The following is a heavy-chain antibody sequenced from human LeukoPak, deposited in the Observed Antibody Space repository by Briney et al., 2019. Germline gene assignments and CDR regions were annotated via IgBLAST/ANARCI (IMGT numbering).Heavy chain of an antibody. V-gene: IGHV3-23*01. CDR1: GFTFSSYG. J-gene: IGHJ4*02. D-gene: IGHD1-26*01. Sequence: GGSLRLSCEASGFTFSSYGMSWVRQAPGKGLEWVSAISGSGGRTYYADSMKGRFTISRDNSKNTLYLQMNSLRGEDTAVYYCAKDRVGAILYFDYWGQGTLVTVSS. CDR3: AKDRVGAILYFDY. CDR2: ISGSGGRT.